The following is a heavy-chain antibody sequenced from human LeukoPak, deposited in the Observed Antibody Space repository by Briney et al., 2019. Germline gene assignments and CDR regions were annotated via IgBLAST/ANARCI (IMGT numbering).Heavy chain of an antibody. D-gene: IGHD5-18*01. V-gene: IGHV4-30-2*01. J-gene: IGHJ4*02. CDR3: ASLSIRDSYGLFY. Sequence: TLSLTCAVSGGSISSGGYSWSWIRQPLGKGLEWIGYIYHSGSTYYNPSLKSRVTISVDRSKNQFSLRLSSVTAADTAVYYCASLSIRDSYGLFYWGQGTLVTVSS. CDR2: IYHSGST. CDR1: GGSISSGGYS.